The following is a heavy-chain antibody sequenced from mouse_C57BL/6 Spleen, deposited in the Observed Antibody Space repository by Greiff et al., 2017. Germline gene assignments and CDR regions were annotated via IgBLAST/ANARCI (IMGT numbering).Heavy chain of an antibody. Sequence: QVQLQQPGAELVMPGASVKLSCKASCYTFTSYWMHWVKQRPGQGLEWIGEIDPSDSYTNYNQKFKGKSTLTVDKSSSTAYMQLSSLTSEDSAVYYCARSYDYPWFAYWGQGTLVTVSA. CDR3: ARSYDYPWFAY. CDR1: CYTFTSYW. J-gene: IGHJ3*01. V-gene: IGHV1-69*01. CDR2: IDPSDSYT. D-gene: IGHD2-4*01.